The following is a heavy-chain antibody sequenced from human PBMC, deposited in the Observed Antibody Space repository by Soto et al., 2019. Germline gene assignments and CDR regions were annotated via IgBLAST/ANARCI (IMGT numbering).Heavy chain of an antibody. CDR2: ISSSSGST. V-gene: IGHV3-23*01. D-gene: IGHD5-12*01. Sequence: EVQLLESGGGLVQPGGSLRLSCAASGFTFSNYAMNWVRQAPGKGLEWVSTISSSSGSTYYADSVKGRFTISRDNSKNFLYLQMNSLRGDDTAVYYCAKVGSERYSGQHSDYWGWGTLVTISS. CDR3: AKVGSERYSGQHSDY. CDR1: GFTFSNYA. J-gene: IGHJ4*02.